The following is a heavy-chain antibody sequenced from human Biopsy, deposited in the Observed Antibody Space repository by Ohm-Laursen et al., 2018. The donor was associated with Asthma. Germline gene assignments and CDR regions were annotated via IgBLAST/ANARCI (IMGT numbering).Heavy chain of an antibody. D-gene: IGHD6-13*01. CDR1: GYTFIGCH. CDR3: ARGQKSAGDRWFDP. J-gene: IGHJ5*02. V-gene: IGHV1-2*06. CDR2: INPNSGGT. Sequence: ASVKVSCKASGYTFIGCHIHWMRQAPGQGLEWMGRINPNSGGTNYAQKFQGRVTMTRDKSISTAYMEVSRLRSDDTAVYYCARGQKSAGDRWFDPWGQGTLVTVSS.